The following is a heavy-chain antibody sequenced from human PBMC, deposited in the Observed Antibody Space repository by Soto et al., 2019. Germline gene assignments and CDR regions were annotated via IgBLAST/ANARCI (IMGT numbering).Heavy chain of an antibody. D-gene: IGHD3-10*01. CDR3: ASSLLWFGELSFYYYGMDV. V-gene: IGHV3-53*04. CDR2: IYSGGST. CDR1: GFTVSSNY. Sequence: PGGSLRLSCAASGFTVSSNYMSWVRQAPGKGLEWVSVIYSGGSTYYADSVKGRFTISRHNSKNTLYLQMNSLRAEDTAVYFCASSLLWFGELSFYYYGMDVWGQGTTVTSP. J-gene: IGHJ6*02.